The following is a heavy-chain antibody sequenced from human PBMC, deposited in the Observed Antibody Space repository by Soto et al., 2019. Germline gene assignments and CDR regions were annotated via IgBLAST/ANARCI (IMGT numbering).Heavy chain of an antibody. CDR1: GDTFTGYY. CDR3: ARGGHVVVVTAALDY. J-gene: IGHJ4*02. V-gene: IGHV1-46*01. CDR2: VNPSGGHT. Sequence: QVQLMQSGAEVKKPGASVKVSCKASGDTFTGYYIHWVRQAPGQGLEWLGTVNPSGGHTTYTQNFLGRVTMTRDTSTSTLYMELTSLTSDDTAIYYCARGGHVVVVTAALDYWGQGTLVTVSS. D-gene: IGHD2-21*02.